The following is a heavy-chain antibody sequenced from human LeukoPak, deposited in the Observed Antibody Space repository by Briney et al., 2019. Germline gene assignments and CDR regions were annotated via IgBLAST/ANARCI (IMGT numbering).Heavy chain of an antibody. V-gene: IGHV3-74*01. CDR3: ARDGGLLSGEYYFDY. J-gene: IGHJ4*02. Sequence: GGSLRLSCTASGFSFSGHWMHWARQLPGKGLVWVSRIGPTGSTTSYADSVKGRFTISRDNAKNSLYLQMNSLRAEDTAVYYCARDGGLLSGEYYFDYWGQGTLVTVSS. CDR1: GFSFSGHW. D-gene: IGHD3-16*01. CDR2: IGPTGSTT.